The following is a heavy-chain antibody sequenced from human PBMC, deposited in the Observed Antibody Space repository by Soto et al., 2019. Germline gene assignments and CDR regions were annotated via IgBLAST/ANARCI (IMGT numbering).Heavy chain of an antibody. CDR2: IIPTFDTI. CDR1: GATFSSFA. J-gene: IGHJ4*02. Sequence: SVKVSCKASGATFSSFAFSWVRQAPGQGLEWMGVIIPTFDTIKFAQKFQGRVTFTADESTGTAYMELSSLTSEDTAVYYCASPLKWSGYYIAFDYWGQGTLVTVSS. V-gene: IGHV1-69*13. CDR3: ASPLKWSGYYIAFDY. D-gene: IGHD3-3*01.